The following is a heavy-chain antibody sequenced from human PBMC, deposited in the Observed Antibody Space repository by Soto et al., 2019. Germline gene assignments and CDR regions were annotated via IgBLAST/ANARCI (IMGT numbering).Heavy chain of an antibody. V-gene: IGHV4-31*02. D-gene: IGHD2-21*02. CDR2: IHYSGTT. CDR1: GNSITAESHY. CDR3: AALTATYWNFSI. Sequence: SETLSLTWTVSGNSITAESHYWAWIRQHPEKGLEWLGYIHYSGTTDYNPSLKSRLTVSVDTSKNQFSLSLSSVTAADTAIYYCAALTATYWNFSIWGRGTLVTSPQ. J-gene: IGHJ2*01.